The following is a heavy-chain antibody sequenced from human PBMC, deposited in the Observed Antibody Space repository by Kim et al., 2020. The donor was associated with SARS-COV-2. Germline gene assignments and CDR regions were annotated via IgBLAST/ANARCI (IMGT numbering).Heavy chain of an antibody. CDR2: ISSSSSYI. J-gene: IGHJ6*02. V-gene: IGHV3-21*01. Sequence: GGSLRLSCAASGFTFSSYSMNWVRQAPGKGLEWVSSISSSSSYIYYADSVKGRFTISRDNAKNTLYLQMNSLRAEDTAVYYCARDFSSYYDSSCMDVWGQGTTGTVSS. CDR3: ARDFSSYYDSSCMDV. D-gene: IGHD3-22*01. CDR1: GFTFSSYS.